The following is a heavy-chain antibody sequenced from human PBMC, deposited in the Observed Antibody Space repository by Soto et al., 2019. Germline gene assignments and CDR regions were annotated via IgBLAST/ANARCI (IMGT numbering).Heavy chain of an antibody. CDR2: IYTSGST. CDR1: GGSISSYY. V-gene: IGHV4-4*07. J-gene: IGHJ5*02. D-gene: IGHD6-13*01. CDR3: ARDWTARSSSWYLPLEFDP. Sequence: PSETLSLTCTVSGGSISSYYWSWIRQPAGKGLEWIGRIYTSGSTNYNPSLKSRVTMSVDTSKNQFSLKLSSVTAADTAVYYCARDWTARSSSWYLPLEFDPWGQGTLVTVPQ.